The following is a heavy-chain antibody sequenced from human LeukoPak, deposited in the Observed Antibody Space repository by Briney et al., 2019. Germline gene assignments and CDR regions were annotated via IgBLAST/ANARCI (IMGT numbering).Heavy chain of an antibody. J-gene: IGHJ4*02. V-gene: IGHV3-74*01. Sequence: GGSLRLSCVASGNYWMHWVRQAPGKGLVWVSHINSDGSWTSYADSVKGRFTISKDNAKNTVYLQMNSLRAKDTAVYYCVSFYETYWGRRTLVTVSS. CDR1: GNYW. CDR3: VSFYETY. D-gene: IGHD2/OR15-2a*01. CDR2: INSDGSWT.